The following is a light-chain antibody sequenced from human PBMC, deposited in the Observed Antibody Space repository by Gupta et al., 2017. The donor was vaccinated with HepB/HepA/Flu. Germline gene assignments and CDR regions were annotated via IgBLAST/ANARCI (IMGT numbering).Light chain of an antibody. Sequence: SYELTQPPSVSVSPGRTATITCSGDNLGDKYASWYQQKPGRSPVLVIYHDTKRPSGIPERFSGSNSGSTATLTISGTQAMDEADYYCQAWDSYSALVFGGGTKLAVL. V-gene: IGLV3-1*01. CDR3: QAWDSYSALV. CDR2: HDT. J-gene: IGLJ2*01. CDR1: NLGDKY.